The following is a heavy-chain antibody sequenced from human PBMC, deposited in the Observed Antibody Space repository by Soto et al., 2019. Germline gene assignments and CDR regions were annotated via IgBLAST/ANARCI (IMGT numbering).Heavy chain of an antibody. V-gene: IGHV3-23*01. CDR2: ISGSGRST. CDR1: GFTFSSYA. J-gene: IGHJ4*02. Sequence: EVLLLESGGGLVQPGGSLRLSCSASGFTFSSYAMNWVRQVPGKGLEWVSAISGSGRSTYYADSVKGRFTISRDNTRNTLYLQMNSPRAEDTAIYYCAKDPNRGGNYYSLYFDYWGQGNLVTVSS. D-gene: IGHD2-21*01. CDR3: AKDPNRGGNYYSLYFDY.